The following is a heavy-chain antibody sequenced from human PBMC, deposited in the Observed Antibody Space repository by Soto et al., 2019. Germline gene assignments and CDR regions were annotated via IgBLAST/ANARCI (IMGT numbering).Heavy chain of an antibody. CDR3: ARGGLFCSSADCWHFFEF. CDR1: GFTFSDHY. J-gene: IGHJ1*01. CDR2: ISGTTSYT. Sequence: GGSLRLSCTASGFTFSDHYMSWIRQAPGKGLEWVSHISGTTSYTNYADSVKGRFTISRDNAKNSLYLQMNSLRAEDTAVYYCARGGLFCSSADCWHFFEFWGKGPLVPVS. D-gene: IGHD2-2*01. V-gene: IGHV3-11*06.